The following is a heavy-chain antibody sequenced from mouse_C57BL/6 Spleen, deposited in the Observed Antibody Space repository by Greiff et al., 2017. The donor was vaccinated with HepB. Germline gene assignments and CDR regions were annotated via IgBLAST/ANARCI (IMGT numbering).Heavy chain of an antibody. Sequence: EVKLVESGAELVRPGASVKLSCTASGFNIKDDYMHWVKQRPEQGLEWIGWIDPENGDTEYASKFQGKATITADTSSNTAYLQLSSLTSEDTAVYYCTPAFDYWGQGTTLTVSS. V-gene: IGHV14-4*01. J-gene: IGHJ2*01. CDR2: IDPENGDT. CDR3: TPAFDY. CDR1: GFNIKDDY.